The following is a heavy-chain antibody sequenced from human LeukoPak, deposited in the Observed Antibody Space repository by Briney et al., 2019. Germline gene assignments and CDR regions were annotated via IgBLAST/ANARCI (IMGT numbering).Heavy chain of an antibody. Sequence: GGSLRLSCAASGFTFSSYSMNWVRQAPGKGLEWVSSISSSSSYIYYADSVKGRFTISRDNAKNSLYLQMNGLRAEDTAVYYCARDAPSSGWYYFDYWGQGTLVTVSS. J-gene: IGHJ4*02. V-gene: IGHV3-21*01. CDR3: ARDAPSSGWYYFDY. CDR1: GFTFSSYS. D-gene: IGHD6-19*01. CDR2: ISSSSSYI.